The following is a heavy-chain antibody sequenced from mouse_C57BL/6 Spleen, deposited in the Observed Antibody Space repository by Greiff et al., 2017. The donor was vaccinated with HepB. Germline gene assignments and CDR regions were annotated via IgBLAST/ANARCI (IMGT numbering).Heavy chain of an antibody. Sequence: VQLQQSGAELVKPGASVKISCKASGYAFSSYWMNWVKQRPGKGLEWIGQIYPGDGDTNYNGKFKGKATLTADKSSSTAYMQLSSLTSEDSAVYFCARALITTVVATPFAYWGQGTLVTVSA. D-gene: IGHD1-1*01. J-gene: IGHJ3*01. V-gene: IGHV1-80*01. CDR3: ARALITTVVATPFAY. CDR2: IYPGDGDT. CDR1: GYAFSSYW.